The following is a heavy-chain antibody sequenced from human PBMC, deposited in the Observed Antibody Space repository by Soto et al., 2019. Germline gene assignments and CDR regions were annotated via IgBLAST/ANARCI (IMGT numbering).Heavy chain of an antibody. D-gene: IGHD1-26*01. CDR2: ISARGST. J-gene: IGHJ4*02. CDR3: ARDSLLSGY. V-gene: IGHV4-4*07. Sequence: SETLSLNFRVSCSAISTEYWSWVGQPAGKGLEWIGRISARGSTAYNPSLKGRVTMSVDTSKNQFSQKLSSVTAADTAVYYCARDSLLSGYCGQG. CDR1: CSAISTEY.